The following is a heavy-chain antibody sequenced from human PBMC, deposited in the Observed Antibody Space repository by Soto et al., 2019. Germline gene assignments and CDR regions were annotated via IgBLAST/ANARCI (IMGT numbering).Heavy chain of an antibody. CDR2: IYHIVT. CDR3: ARHSRSVNYGSGSYSSDY. CDR1: GGSISSGGYS. D-gene: IGHD3-10*01. J-gene: IGHJ4*02. V-gene: IGHV4-30-2*01. Sequence: SETLSLTCAVSGGSISSGGYSWSWIRQPPGKGLEWIGYIYHIVTYYNPSLKSRVTISVDRSKNQFSLKLSSVTAADTAVYYCARHSRSVNYGSGSYSSDYWGQGTLVTVSS.